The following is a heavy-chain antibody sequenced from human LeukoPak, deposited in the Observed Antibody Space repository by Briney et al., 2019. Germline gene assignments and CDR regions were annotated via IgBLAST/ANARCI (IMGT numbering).Heavy chain of an antibody. D-gene: IGHD5-24*01. CDR2: INSDGTTT. CDR1: GFTFSSYW. CDR3: ASSGRYRDGYNWVDY. Sequence: GGSLRLSCAASGFTFSSYWMHWVRQAPGKGLVWVSRINSDGTTTTYADSVKGRFTISRDNAKNTLYLQMNSLGAEDTAVYYCASSGRYRDGYNWVDYWGQGTLVTVSS. V-gene: IGHV3-74*01. J-gene: IGHJ4*02.